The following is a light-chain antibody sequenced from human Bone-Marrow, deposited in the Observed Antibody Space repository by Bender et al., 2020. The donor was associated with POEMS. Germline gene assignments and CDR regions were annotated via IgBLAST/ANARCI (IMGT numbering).Light chain of an antibody. Sequence: SYELTQPPSVSVSPGQTARITCSGDALPKQYAFWYQQTPGQAPVLVIYKDKERPSGIPERFSGSTSGTTVTLTISGVQAEDEADYYCQSADSTGPYPRKVVFGGGTKLTVL. CDR2: KDK. J-gene: IGLJ2*01. CDR1: ALPKQY. V-gene: IGLV3-25*03. CDR3: QSADSTGPYPRKVV.